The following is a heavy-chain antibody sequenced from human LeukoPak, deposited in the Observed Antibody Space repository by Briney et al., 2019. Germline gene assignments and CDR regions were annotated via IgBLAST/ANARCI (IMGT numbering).Heavy chain of an antibody. CDR1: DGSISSYY. Sequence: PSETLSLTCTVSDGSISSYYWSWLRQPPGKGLEWIGFVHYTGSTNYNPSLKSRVTTSIDTSRNQFSLKVKSVTLADTAVYYCARVGSSSYWYFDLWGRGTLVTVSS. D-gene: IGHD1-26*01. V-gene: IGHV4-59*01. CDR3: ARVGSSSYWYFDL. J-gene: IGHJ2*01. CDR2: VHYTGST.